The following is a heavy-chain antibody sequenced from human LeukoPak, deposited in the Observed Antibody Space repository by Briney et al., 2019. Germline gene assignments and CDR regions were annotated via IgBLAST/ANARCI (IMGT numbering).Heavy chain of an antibody. J-gene: IGHJ6*02. V-gene: IGHV1-3*01. CDR3: AREEPSGSYFLYYYGMDV. CDR1: GYTFTSYA. CDR2: INAGNGNT. D-gene: IGHD1-26*01. Sequence: ASVKVSCTASGYTFTSYAMHWVRQASGQRLEWMGWINAGNGNTKYSQKFQGRVTITRDTSASTAYMELSSLRSEDTAVYYCAREEPSGSYFLYYYGMDVWGQGTTVTVSS.